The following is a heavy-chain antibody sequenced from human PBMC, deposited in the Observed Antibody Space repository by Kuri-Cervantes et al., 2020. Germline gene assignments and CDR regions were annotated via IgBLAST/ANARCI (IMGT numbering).Heavy chain of an antibody. CDR2: IYPGDSDT. D-gene: IGHD3-3*01. Sequence: GGSLRLSCKGSGYSFTSYWIGWVRQMPGKGLEWMGIIYPGDSDTRYSPSFQGQVTISADKSISTAYLQWSSLKASDTAMYYCARDMGLGVVITSGLHAFDIWGQGTTVTVSS. V-gene: IGHV5-51*01. CDR1: GYSFTSYW. CDR3: ARDMGLGVVITSGLHAFDI. J-gene: IGHJ3*02.